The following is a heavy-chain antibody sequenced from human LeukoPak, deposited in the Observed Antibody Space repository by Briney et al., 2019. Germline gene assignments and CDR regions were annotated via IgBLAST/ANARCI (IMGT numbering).Heavy chain of an antibody. CDR3: ATTSTIFGVDPYYFDY. Sequence: SETLSLTCTVSGGSISSGSYYWSWIRQPAGKGLEWIGRVYTSGSTNYNPSLKSRVTISVDTSKNQFSLKLSSVTAADTAVYYCATTSTIFGVDPYYFDYWGQGTLVTVSS. D-gene: IGHD3-3*01. V-gene: IGHV4-61*02. CDR2: VYTSGST. CDR1: GGSISSGSYY. J-gene: IGHJ4*02.